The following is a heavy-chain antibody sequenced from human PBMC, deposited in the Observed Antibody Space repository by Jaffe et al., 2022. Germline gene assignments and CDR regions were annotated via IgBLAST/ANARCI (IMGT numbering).Heavy chain of an antibody. CDR3: ARLGGSSWAHFDY. D-gene: IGHD6-13*01. CDR1: GGSISSSSYY. V-gene: IGHV4-39*01. J-gene: IGHJ4*02. CDR2: IYYSGST. Sequence: QLQLQESGPGLVKPSETLSLTCTVSGGSISSSSYYWGWIRQPPGKGLEWIGSIYYSGSTYYNPSLKSRVTISVDTSKNQFSLKLSSVTAADTAVYYCARLGGSSWAHFDYWGQGTLVTVSS.